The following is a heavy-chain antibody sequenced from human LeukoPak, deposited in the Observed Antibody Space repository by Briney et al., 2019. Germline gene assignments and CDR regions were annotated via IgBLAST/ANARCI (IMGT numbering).Heavy chain of an antibody. J-gene: IGHJ4*02. CDR3: ARDQDGYNSYFDY. D-gene: IGHD5-24*01. CDR1: GGSIRSYY. V-gene: IGHV4-59*01. CDR2: IYYSGST. Sequence: RPSETLSLTCTVSGGSIRSYYWSWIRQPPGEGVKRIGYIYYSGSTNYNPSLKSRVTISVDTSMNQFSLKLSSVTAADTAVYYCARDQDGYNSYFDYWGQGTLVTVSS.